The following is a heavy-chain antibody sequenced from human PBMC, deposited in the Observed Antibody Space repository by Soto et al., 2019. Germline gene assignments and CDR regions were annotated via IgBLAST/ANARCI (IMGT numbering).Heavy chain of an antibody. D-gene: IGHD6-6*01. J-gene: IGHJ4*02. CDR2: IKSDGSST. CDR1: GFTFSRHW. Sequence: VQLVESGGNLVQPGGSLRLSCAASGFTFSRHWMHWVRQDPGKGLVWVARIKSDGSSTAYADSVKGRFTISRDNAKNTLYLQMNSLRVEDTAIYYCARDRPEVLNPTDHPMFDYWGQGTLVTVSS. CDR3: ARDRPEVLNPTDHPMFDY. V-gene: IGHV3-74*01.